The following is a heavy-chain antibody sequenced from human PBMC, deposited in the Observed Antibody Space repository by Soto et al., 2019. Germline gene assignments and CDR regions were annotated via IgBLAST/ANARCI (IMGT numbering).Heavy chain of an antibody. CDR2: IYHSGIT. D-gene: IGHD6-6*01. CDR1: GDSIDNGGYS. J-gene: IGHJ4*02. Sequence: TSETLSLTCAVSGDSIDNGGYSWSWIRQPPGRGLEWIGYIYHSGITSYSPSLKSRVTISADRSNNQFSLRLSSVTAADTAVYYCARVAGSSRGYFDYWGQGTLVTVSS. CDR3: ARVAGSSRGYFDY. V-gene: IGHV4-30-2*01.